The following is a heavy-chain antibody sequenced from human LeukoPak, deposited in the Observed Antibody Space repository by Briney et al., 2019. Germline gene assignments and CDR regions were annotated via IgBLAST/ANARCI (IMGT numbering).Heavy chain of an antibody. D-gene: IGHD1-26*01. V-gene: IGHV1-18*01. J-gene: IGHJ6*02. Sequence: GASVKVSCKASGYTFTSYGISWVRQAPGQGLEWRGWISAYNGNTNYAQKLQGRVTMTTDTSTSTAYMELRSPRSDDTAVYYCARGPSGSALYYYYGMDVWGQGTTVTVSS. CDR1: GYTFTSYG. CDR3: ARGPSGSALYYYYGMDV. CDR2: ISAYNGNT.